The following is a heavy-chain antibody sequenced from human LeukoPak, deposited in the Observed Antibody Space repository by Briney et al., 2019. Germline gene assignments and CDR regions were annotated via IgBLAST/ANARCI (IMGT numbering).Heavy chain of an antibody. J-gene: IGHJ3*02. V-gene: IGHV3-20*04. Sequence: PGGSLRLSCAASGFTFDDYGMSWVRQAPGKGLEWVSGINWNGGSTGYADSVKGRFTISRDNAKNSLYLQMNSLRAEDTALYYCAKGTVSRARYAFDIWGQGTMVTVSS. CDR3: AKGTVSRARYAFDI. CDR1: GFTFDDYG. D-gene: IGHD4-17*01. CDR2: INWNGGST.